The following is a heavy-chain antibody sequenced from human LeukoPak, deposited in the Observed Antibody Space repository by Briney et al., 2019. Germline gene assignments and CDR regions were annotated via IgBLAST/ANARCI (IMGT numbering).Heavy chain of an antibody. Sequence: GESLKISCKGSGYSFTSYWIGWVRQMPGKGLEWMGIIYPGDSDTRYSPSFQGQVTISADKSISTAYLQWSSLKASDTAMYYCARADLGYCSSTSCFADAFDIWGQGTMVTVSS. J-gene: IGHJ3*02. V-gene: IGHV5-51*01. CDR3: ARADLGYCSSTSCFADAFDI. CDR1: GYSFTSYW. CDR2: IYPGDSDT. D-gene: IGHD2-2*01.